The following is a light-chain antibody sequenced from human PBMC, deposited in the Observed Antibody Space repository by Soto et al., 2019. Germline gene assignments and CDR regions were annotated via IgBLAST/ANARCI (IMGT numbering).Light chain of an antibody. J-gene: IGKJ4*02. V-gene: IGKV1-5*03. CDR1: QSISSL. Sequence: DIQMTQSPSTLSASVGDRVTITCRASQSISSLLAWYQQKPGKAPKLLIYKTSSLQSGVPSRFIGSRSGTEFTLTISSLQPDDFATYYCQQYENFSPFGGGTKVEIK. CDR2: KTS. CDR3: QQYENFSP.